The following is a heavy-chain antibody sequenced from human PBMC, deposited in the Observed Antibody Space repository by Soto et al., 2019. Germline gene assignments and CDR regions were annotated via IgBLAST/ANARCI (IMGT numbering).Heavy chain of an antibody. V-gene: IGHV1-18*01. CDR1: GYTFTSYG. Sequence: QVQLVQSGAEVKKPGASVKVSCKASGYTFTSYGISWVRQAPGQGLEWMGWISAYNGNTTYAQKLQGRVTKTTDTSTSTAYMELSSLRAVGTAVYYCARVEGPASPPGLDYWGQGTLVTVSS. CDR2: ISAYNGNT. J-gene: IGHJ4*02. D-gene: IGHD2-2*01. CDR3: ARVEGPASPPGLDY.